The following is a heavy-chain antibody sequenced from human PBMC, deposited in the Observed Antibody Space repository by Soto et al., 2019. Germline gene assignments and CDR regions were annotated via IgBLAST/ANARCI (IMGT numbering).Heavy chain of an antibody. Sequence: GGSLRLSCAASGFTFSSYGMHWVRQAPGKGLEWVAVISYDGSNKYYADSVKGRFTISRDNSKNTLYLQMNSLRAEDTAVYYCAKELSSSWTYYYYYYGMDVWGQGTTVTVSS. D-gene: IGHD6-13*01. CDR2: ISYDGSNK. J-gene: IGHJ6*02. CDR1: GFTFSSYG. V-gene: IGHV3-30*18. CDR3: AKELSSSWTYYYYYYGMDV.